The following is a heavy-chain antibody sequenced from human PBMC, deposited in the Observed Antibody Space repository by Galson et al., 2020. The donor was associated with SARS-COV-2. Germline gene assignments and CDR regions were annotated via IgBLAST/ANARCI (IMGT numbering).Heavy chain of an antibody. CDR3: AKNYYDYYGVDV. V-gene: IGHV3-66*01. CDR2: IHADGTT. Sequence: GGSLRLSCTASGFTVRGNYMSWFRQAPREGLEWVSVIHADGTTFHADSVKGRFTISRDYSKNTLYLQMNSLRVDDTAVYYCAKNYYDYYGVDVWGQGTTV. J-gene: IGHJ6*02. CDR1: GFTVRGNY.